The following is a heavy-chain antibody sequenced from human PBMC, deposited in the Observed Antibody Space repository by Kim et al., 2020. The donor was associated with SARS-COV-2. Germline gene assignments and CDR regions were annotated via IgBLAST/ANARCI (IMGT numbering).Heavy chain of an antibody. V-gene: IGHV3-30*04. CDR2: ISYDGINK. D-gene: IGHD6-19*01. Sequence: GGSLRLSCAASGFTFSSYAMHWVRQAPGKGLEWVAVISYDGINKYYADSVKGRFTISRDNSKNTLYLQMNSLRAEDTAVYYCASSDGYSSYYRFDSWGQGTLVTVSS. CDR1: GFTFSSYA. CDR3: ASSDGYSSYYRFDS. J-gene: IGHJ5*01.